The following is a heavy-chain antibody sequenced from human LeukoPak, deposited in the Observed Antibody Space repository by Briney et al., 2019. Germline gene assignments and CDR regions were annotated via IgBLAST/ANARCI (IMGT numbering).Heavy chain of an antibody. D-gene: IGHD3-22*01. CDR3: ARDDWSVTMVVDYGMDV. J-gene: IGHJ6*02. V-gene: IGHV3-21*01. CDR2: ISSSSSYI. Sequence: GGSLRLSCAASGITFSSYNMNWVRQAPGKGLEWVSSISSSSSYIYYADSVKGRFTISRDNAKNSLYLQMNSLRAEDTAVYYCARDDWSVTMVVDYGMDVWGQGTTVTVSS. CDR1: GITFSSYN.